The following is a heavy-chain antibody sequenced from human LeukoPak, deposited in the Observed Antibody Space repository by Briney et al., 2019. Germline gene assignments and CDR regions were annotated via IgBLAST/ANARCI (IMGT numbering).Heavy chain of an antibody. D-gene: IGHD6-13*01. CDR3: ANTAMGSAAAGTFDY. CDR1: GDSFSSVTDY. J-gene: IGHJ4*02. CDR2: GDYSGGT. V-gene: IGHV4-39*07. Sequence: SETLSLTCTVSGDSFSSVTDYWAWIRQPPGKGLEWIASGDYSGGTYYNPSLESRVAISVDTSKNQFSLKLSSVTAADTAVYYCANTAMGSAAAGTFDYWGQGTLVTVSS.